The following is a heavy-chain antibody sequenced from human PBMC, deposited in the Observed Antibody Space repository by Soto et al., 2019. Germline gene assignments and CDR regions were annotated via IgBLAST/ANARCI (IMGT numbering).Heavy chain of an antibody. V-gene: IGHV3-48*01. J-gene: IGHJ4*02. CDR2: ISSGSSTI. D-gene: IGHD4-17*01. CDR3: ASHDYGDYVDY. CDR1: GFTFSTYS. Sequence: EVQLVESGGGVVQPGGSLRLSCAASGFTFSTYSMNWVRQAPGKGLEWVSYISSGSSTISYADSVKGRFTISRDNAKKSLYLHMNSLICEDTAVYYCASHDYGDYVDYWGQSTLVTVSS.